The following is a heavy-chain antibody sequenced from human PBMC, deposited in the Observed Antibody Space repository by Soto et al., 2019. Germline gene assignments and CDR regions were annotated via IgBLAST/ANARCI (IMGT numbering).Heavy chain of an antibody. J-gene: IGHJ3*02. D-gene: IGHD6-13*01. CDR3: ARRRWDAFDI. V-gene: IGHV3-11*05. CDR1: GFTFSDYY. CDR2: ISSSPTYT. Sequence: QVQLVESGGGLVKPGGSLRLSCAASGFTFSDYYMSWIRQAPGKGLEWVSYISSSPTYTDYADSVKGRFTISRDNAKNSLELQMNSLGAEATAVYYCARRRWDAFDIWGQGTMVTVSS.